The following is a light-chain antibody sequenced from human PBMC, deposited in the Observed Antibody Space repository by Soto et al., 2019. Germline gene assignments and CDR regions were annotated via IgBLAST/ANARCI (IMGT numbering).Light chain of an antibody. Sequence: DIQMTQSPSSLSASVEDRVTITCRTSQGIGNSLAWYQKKPGKVPKLLIFAASTLQSGVSSRFSGSGSGTDFTLTISSLQPEDVATYYCQNYNRAPLTFGPGTKVDIK. J-gene: IGKJ3*01. CDR1: QGIGNS. V-gene: IGKV1-27*01. CDR2: AAS. CDR3: QNYNRAPLT.